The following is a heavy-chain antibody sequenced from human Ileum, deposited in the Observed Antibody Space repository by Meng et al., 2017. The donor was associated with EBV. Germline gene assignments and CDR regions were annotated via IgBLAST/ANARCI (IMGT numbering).Heavy chain of an antibody. CDR2: IYYTGTT. CDR1: GGSIGSYY. CDR3: VRGDDSNGYGDS. D-gene: IGHD3-22*01. Sequence: QVQLQESGPGLVKPSETLSLSCSVSGGSIGSYYWSWIRQPPGKGLEWIGFIYYTGTTNYNPSLGSRVTISFDPATTQFSLNLISVTAADTAVYYCVRGDDSNGYGDSWGQGTLGTVDS. V-gene: IGHV4-59*01. J-gene: IGHJ4*02.